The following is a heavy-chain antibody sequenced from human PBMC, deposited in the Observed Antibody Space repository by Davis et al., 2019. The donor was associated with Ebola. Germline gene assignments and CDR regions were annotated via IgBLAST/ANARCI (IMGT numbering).Heavy chain of an antibody. D-gene: IGHD6-19*01. V-gene: IGHV4-59*08. CDR2: IHYTGST. CDR1: GGSIRSYY. Sequence: MPSETLSLTCTVSGGSIRSYYWSWIRQPPGEGLEWIGYIHYTGSTNYNPSLKSRVTISVDTSKNQFSLKLSSVTAADTAVYYCATQGYSSGWYTFDYWGQGTLVTVSS. J-gene: IGHJ4*02. CDR3: ATQGYSSGWYTFDY.